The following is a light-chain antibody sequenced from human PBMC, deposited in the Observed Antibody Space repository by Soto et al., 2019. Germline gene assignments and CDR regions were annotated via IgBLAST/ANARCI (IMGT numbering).Light chain of an antibody. CDR3: AAWDDSLNGPV. V-gene: IGLV1-44*01. Sequence: QSVLTQPPSASGTPGQRVTISCSGSSSNIGSNTVNWYQQLPGTAPKLLIYSNNQRPSGVPARFSGSKSGTSASLAISGLQSEDEADYYCAAWDDSLNGPVFGGGTKLTV. CDR1: SSNIGSNT. CDR2: SNN. J-gene: IGLJ3*02.